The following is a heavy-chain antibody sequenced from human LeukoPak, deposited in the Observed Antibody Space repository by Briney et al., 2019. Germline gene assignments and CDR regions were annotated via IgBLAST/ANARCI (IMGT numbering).Heavy chain of an antibody. D-gene: IGHD2/OR15-2a*01. CDR3: AKNDGHVDY. Sequence: GGSLRLSCAAPGFTFSSYSMNWVRQAPGKGLEWVSSISSSSSYIYYADSVKGRFTISRDNAKNSLYLQTNSLRAEDTAVYYCAKNDGHVDYWGQGTLVTVSS. CDR1: GFTFSSYS. J-gene: IGHJ4*02. CDR2: ISSSSSYI. V-gene: IGHV3-21*01.